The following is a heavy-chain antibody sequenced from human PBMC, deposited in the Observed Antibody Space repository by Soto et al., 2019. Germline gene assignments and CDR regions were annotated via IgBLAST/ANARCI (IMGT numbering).Heavy chain of an antibody. D-gene: IGHD5-18*01. CDR3: ARCIQGDYYYGMDV. V-gene: IGHV1-18*01. CDR2: INADYGNT. Sequence: QAQLVQSGAEVKKPEASVKVSCKASGYTFYSHSISWVRQAPGQGLEWMGRINADYGNTQYAQKFRGRVTMTTDTSTTTVYMELTNLRSDDTAVYYCARCIQGDYYYGMDVWGQGTTVTVSS. CDR1: GYTFYSHS. J-gene: IGHJ6*02.